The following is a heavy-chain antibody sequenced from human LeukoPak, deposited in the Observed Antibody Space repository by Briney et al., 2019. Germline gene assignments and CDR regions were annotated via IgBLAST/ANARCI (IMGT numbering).Heavy chain of an antibody. CDR3: ARGRRLQLVRNNWFDP. V-gene: IGHV4-59*01. Sequence: SETLSLTCTVSGASISSYYWSWIRQPPGKGLEWIGYIYYSGSTNYNPSLKSRVTISVDTSKNQFSLKLTSVTAADTAVYYCARGRRLQLVRNNWFDPWGQGTLVTVSS. J-gene: IGHJ5*02. CDR2: IYYSGST. D-gene: IGHD6-13*01. CDR1: GASISSYY.